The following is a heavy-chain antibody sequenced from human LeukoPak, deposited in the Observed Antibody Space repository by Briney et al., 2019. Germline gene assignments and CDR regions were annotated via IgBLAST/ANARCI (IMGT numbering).Heavy chain of an antibody. CDR2: IWYDGSNK. CDR3: AKDFLPEYYYYMDV. Sequence: TGGSPRLSCAASGFTFSSYGMHWVRQAPGKGLEWVAFIWYDGSNKYYADSVKGRFTISRDNSKNTLYLQMNSLRAEDTAVYYCAKDFLPEYYYYMDVWGKGTTVTVSS. J-gene: IGHJ6*03. CDR1: GFTFSSYG. D-gene: IGHD1-14*01. V-gene: IGHV3-30*02.